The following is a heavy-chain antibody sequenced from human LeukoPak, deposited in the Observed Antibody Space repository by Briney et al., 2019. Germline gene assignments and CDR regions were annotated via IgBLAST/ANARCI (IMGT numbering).Heavy chain of an antibody. J-gene: IGHJ4*02. CDR2: IISFVFST. Sequence: IISFVFSTYYVSSVKRRFNISRENSKNCLYVQMNSLRGEDTALYYCAKDISITGTTGGFDYRGQGTLVTVS. D-gene: IGHD1-7*01. CDR3: AKDISITGTTGGFDY. V-gene: IGHV3-43D*03.